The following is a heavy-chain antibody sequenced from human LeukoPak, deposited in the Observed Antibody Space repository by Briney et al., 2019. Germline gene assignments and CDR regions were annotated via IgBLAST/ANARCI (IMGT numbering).Heavy chain of an antibody. CDR2: IWYDGGNE. V-gene: IGHV3-33*01. D-gene: IGHD1-26*01. CDR3: ATSRGSYYMDV. Sequence: PGRSLRLSCAASGITFRNYGFHWVRQAPGKGLEWVTIIWYDGGNEYYADSVKGRFAFSRDNSKNTLYLQMNNLRVEDTAVYYCATSRGSYYMDVWGKGTTVTVSS. CDR1: GITFRNYG. J-gene: IGHJ6*03.